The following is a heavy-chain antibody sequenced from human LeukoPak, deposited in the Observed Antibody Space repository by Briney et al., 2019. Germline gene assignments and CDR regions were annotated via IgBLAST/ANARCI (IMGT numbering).Heavy chain of an antibody. CDR2: INWNGGST. V-gene: IGHV3-20*01. CDR1: GFTFDDYG. J-gene: IGHJ3*02. D-gene: IGHD6-13*01. CDR3: ARVIAAALGAFDI. Sequence: PGGSLRLSCAASGFTFDDYGMSWVRQAPGKGLEWVSGINWNGGSTGYADSVKGRFTISRDNAKNSLYLQINSLRAEDTALYHCARVIAAALGAFDIWGQGTMVTVSS.